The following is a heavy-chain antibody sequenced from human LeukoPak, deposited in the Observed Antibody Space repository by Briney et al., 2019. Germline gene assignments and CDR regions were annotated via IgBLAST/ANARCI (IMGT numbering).Heavy chain of an antibody. Sequence: GGSLRLSCAASGFTFNNYAMSWVRQAPGKGLEWVSSISSSSSYIYYADSVKGRFTISRDNAKNSLYLQMSSLRAEDTAVYYCARDTDYYGSGSYGYWGQGTLVTVSS. CDR2: ISSSSSYI. CDR1: GFTFNNYA. D-gene: IGHD3-10*01. V-gene: IGHV3-21*01. CDR3: ARDTDYYGSGSYGY. J-gene: IGHJ4*02.